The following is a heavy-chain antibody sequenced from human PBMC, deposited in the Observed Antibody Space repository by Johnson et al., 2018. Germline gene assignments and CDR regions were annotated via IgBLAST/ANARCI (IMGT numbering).Heavy chain of an antibody. CDR2: INHSGASA. CDR1: GNTFINYY. J-gene: IGHJ6*02. V-gene: IGHV1-46*01. D-gene: IGHD6-13*01. CDR3: ARIPGPRGAAVGLNFYGLDV. Sequence: QVQLVESGAEVKQPGASVKLSCTTSGNTFINYYIHWVRQAPGRGLEWLGVINHSGASAGYAKNLQGRVTLTRDPSTDTVYLELNSLTSEDTAVYYCARIPGPRGAAVGLNFYGLDVWGQGTTVTVSS.